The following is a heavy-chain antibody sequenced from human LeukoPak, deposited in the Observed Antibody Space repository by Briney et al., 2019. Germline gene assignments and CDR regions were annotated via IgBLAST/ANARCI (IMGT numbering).Heavy chain of an antibody. CDR3: AKRGGYCSSTSCYYPHDY. V-gene: IGHV3-7*03. CDR2: IKQDGREK. CDR1: GFTFSSYW. J-gene: IGHJ4*02. D-gene: IGHD2-2*01. Sequence: GGSLRLSCAASGFTFSSYWMSWVRQAPGKGLEWVANIKQDGREKYYVDSVKGRFTISRDNAKNSLYLQMNSLRAEDTAVYYCAKRGGYCSSTSCYYPHDYWGQGTLVTVSS.